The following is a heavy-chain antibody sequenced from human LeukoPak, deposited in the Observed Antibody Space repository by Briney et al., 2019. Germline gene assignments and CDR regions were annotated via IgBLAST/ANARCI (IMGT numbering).Heavy chain of an antibody. J-gene: IGHJ4*02. D-gene: IGHD3-10*01. CDR1: GFTFSSYA. CDR2: ISGSGGST. Sequence: GGSLRLSCAASGFTFSSYAMSWVRQAPGKGLDWVSAISGSGGSTYYADSVKGRFTISRDNSKNTLYLQMNSLRAEDTAVYYCAKGDYYGSGPFDYWGQGTLVTVSS. V-gene: IGHV3-23*01. CDR3: AKGDYYGSGPFDY.